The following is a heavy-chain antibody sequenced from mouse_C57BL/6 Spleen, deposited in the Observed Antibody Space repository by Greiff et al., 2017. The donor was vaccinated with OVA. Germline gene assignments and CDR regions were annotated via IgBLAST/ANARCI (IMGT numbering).Heavy chain of an antibody. J-gene: IGHJ4*01. Sequence: VQLQQSGPELVKPGASVQISCKASGYAFSSSWMNWVKQRPGKGLEWIGRIYPGDGDTNYNGKFKGKATLTADKSSSTAYMQLSSLTSEDSAVYFCATDYYGSSYDAMDYWGQGTSVTVSS. CDR3: ATDYYGSSYDAMDY. V-gene: IGHV1-82*01. CDR2: IYPGDGDT. D-gene: IGHD1-1*01. CDR1: GYAFSSSW.